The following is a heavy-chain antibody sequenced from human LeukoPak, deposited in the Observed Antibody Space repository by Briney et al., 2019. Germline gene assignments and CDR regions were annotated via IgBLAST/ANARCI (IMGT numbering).Heavy chain of an antibody. CDR3: ARAMLKRGYCSGGSCYSAFDI. J-gene: IGHJ3*02. Sequence: ASVKVSCKASGYTFTSYYMHWVRQAPGQGLEWMGIINPSGGSTSYAQKFQGRVTMTRDTSTSTVYMELSSLRSEDTGVYYCARAMLKRGYCSGGSCYSAFDIWGQGTMVTVSS. CDR1: GYTFTSYY. D-gene: IGHD2-15*01. V-gene: IGHV1-46*01. CDR2: INPSGGST.